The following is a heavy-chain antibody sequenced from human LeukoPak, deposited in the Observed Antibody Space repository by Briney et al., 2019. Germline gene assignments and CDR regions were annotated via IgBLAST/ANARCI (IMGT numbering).Heavy chain of an antibody. CDR1: GFVFSNYD. J-gene: IGHJ4*02. CDR2: IWLDGSAT. D-gene: IGHD2-15*01. CDR3: AKQLGYCSGGSCYFPY. Sequence: GKSLRLSCAASGFVFSNYDMHWVRQAPGKGLEWVAIIWLDGSATYYGDSVKGRFTVSRDNSKSTLCLQMNSLRAEDTAVYYCAKQLGYCSGGSCYFPYWGQGTLVTVSS. V-gene: IGHV3-33*06.